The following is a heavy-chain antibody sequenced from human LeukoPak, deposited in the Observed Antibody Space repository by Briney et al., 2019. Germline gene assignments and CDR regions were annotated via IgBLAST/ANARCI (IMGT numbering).Heavy chain of an antibody. CDR1: GDSISRSSYY. J-gene: IGHJ6*03. CDR2: IFYSGST. D-gene: IGHD4/OR15-4a*01. Sequence: SETLSLTCTVSGDSISRSSYYWGWIRQPPGKGLEWIGSIFYSGSTYFNPSLKSRVTLSVDTSKNQFSLDLSSVTAADTAVYYCARERLTSYYYYHYMDVWGKGTTVTVSS. V-gene: IGHV4-39*07. CDR3: ARERLTSYYYYHYMDV.